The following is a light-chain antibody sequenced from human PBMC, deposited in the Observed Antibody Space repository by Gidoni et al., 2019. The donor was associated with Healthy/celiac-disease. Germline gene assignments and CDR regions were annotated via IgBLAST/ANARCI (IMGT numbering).Light chain of an antibody. CDR2: YDS. Sequence: SYVLTQPPSVSVSPGKTARITCGGTNIGSKSVHWYQQKPGQAPVLVIYYDSDRPSGIPERFSGSNSGNTATLTINRVEAGDEADYYCQVWDSSSDHHVVFGGGTKLTVL. CDR1: NIGSKS. CDR3: QVWDSSSDHHVV. V-gene: IGLV3-21*04. J-gene: IGLJ2*01.